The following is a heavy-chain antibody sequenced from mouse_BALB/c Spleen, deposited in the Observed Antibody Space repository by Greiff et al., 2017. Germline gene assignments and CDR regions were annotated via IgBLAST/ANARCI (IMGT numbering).Heavy chain of an antibody. CDR1: GFTFSSYD. Sequence: EVKLVESGGGLVKPGGSLKLSCAASGFTFSSYDMSWVRQTPEKRLEWVAYISSGGGSTYYPDTVKGRFTISRDNAKNTLYLQMSSLKSEDTAMYYGARQTYGYAYYFDNWGKGTALTVTS. D-gene: IGHD2-2*01. V-gene: IGHV5-12-1*01. CDR2: ISSGGGST. CDR3: ARQTYGYAYYFDN. J-gene: IGHJ2*01.